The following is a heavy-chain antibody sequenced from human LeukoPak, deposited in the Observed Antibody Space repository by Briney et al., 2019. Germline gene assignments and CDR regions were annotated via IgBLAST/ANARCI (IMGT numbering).Heavy chain of an antibody. V-gene: IGHV4-59*01. CDR3: ARVGAAAGTKAFDI. Sequence: SETLSLTCTVSGGSISSYDWSWIRQPPGKGLEWTGYIYYSGSTNYNPSLKSRVTISVDTSKNQFSLKLSSVTAADTAVYYCARVGAAAGTKAFDIWGQGTMVTVSS. CDR1: GGSISSYD. D-gene: IGHD6-13*01. J-gene: IGHJ3*02. CDR2: IYYSGST.